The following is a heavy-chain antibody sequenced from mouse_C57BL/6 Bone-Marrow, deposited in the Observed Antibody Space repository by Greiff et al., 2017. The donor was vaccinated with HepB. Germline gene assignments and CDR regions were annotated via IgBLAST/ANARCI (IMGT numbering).Heavy chain of an antibody. J-gene: IGHJ3*01. CDR1: GYTFTSYG. D-gene: IGHD1-1*01. CDR3: ASPHYGSSYWFAY. V-gene: IGHV1-81*01. Sequence: VQRVESGAELARPGASVKLSCKASGYTFTSYGISWVKQRTGQGLEWIGEIYPRSGNTYYNEKFKGKATLTADKSSSTAYMELRSLTSEDSAVYFCASPHYGSSYWFAYWGQGTLVTVSA. CDR2: IYPRSGNT.